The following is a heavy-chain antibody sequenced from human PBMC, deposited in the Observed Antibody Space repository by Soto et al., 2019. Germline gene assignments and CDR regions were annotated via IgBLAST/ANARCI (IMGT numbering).Heavy chain of an antibody. Sequence: QVQLVQSGAEVKEPGASVKVSCKASGYTFANDYIHWVRQVPGQGLEWMGRIKPSGGATLYAQKFQGRVTMTRETSTNTLYMDLSSLRSDDTAMYYCSRDTRSISGVAQTPFDVWGQGTLVTVSS. V-gene: IGHV1-46*01. CDR2: IKPSGGAT. D-gene: IGHD3-3*01. CDR3: SRDTRSISGVAQTPFDV. CDR1: GYTFANDY. J-gene: IGHJ4*02.